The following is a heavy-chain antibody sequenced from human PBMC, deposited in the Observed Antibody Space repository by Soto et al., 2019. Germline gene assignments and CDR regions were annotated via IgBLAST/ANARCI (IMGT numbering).Heavy chain of an antibody. CDR3: ARPSGGPAAMVTAAGTLDY. V-gene: IGHV3-30-3*01. CDR1: GFTFSSYA. J-gene: IGHJ4*02. D-gene: IGHD6-13*01. CDR2: ISYDGSNK. Sequence: GGSLRLSGASSGFTFSSYAMHWFRHAPGKGLDWVAVISYDGSNKYYADSVKGRFTISRDNSKNTLYLQMNSLRAEDTAVYYCARPSGGPAAMVTAAGTLDYWGQGTLVTVSS.